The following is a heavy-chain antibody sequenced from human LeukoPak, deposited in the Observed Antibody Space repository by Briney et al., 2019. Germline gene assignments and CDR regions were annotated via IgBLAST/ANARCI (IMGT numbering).Heavy chain of an antibody. D-gene: IGHD3-22*01. J-gene: IGHJ4*02. CDR2: IYYSGST. Sequence: SETLSLTCTVSGGSISSSSYYWGWIRQPPGKGLEWIGSIYYSGSTYYNPSLKSRVTISVDTSKNQFSLKLSSVTAADTAVYYCARVVSGRSGYYDYWGQGTLVTVSS. CDR1: GGSISSSSYY. V-gene: IGHV4-39*01. CDR3: ARVVSGRSGYYDY.